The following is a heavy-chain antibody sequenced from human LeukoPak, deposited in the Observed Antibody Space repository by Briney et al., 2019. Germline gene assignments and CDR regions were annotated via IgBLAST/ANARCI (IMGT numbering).Heavy chain of an antibody. CDR2: FSYGRNT. V-gene: IGHV4-39*07. CDR1: GDSLSNTNYF. J-gene: IGHJ4*02. Sequence: SETLSLTCTVSGDSLSNTNYFWAWIRQPPGTELEWIGSFSYGRNTYYNPSLKGRVTISVDTSKNQFSLKLNSVTAADTAVYYCARDRRDGYNYDLDFWGQGTLVTVSS. CDR3: ARDRRDGYNYDLDF. D-gene: IGHD5-24*01.